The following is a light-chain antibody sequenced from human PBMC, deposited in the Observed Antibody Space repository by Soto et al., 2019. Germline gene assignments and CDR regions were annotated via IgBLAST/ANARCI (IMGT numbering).Light chain of an antibody. V-gene: IGKV1-39*01. CDR3: QQSYSTPRT. Sequence: DIQRTQSPSSLSASVGDKVTIPCRADQSISSYLNWYQQKPGKAPKLLIYAASSLQSGVPSRFSGSGSGTDFTLTISSLQPEDFATYYCQQSYSTPRTFGQGTKVDIK. CDR2: AAS. CDR1: QSISSY. J-gene: IGKJ1*01.